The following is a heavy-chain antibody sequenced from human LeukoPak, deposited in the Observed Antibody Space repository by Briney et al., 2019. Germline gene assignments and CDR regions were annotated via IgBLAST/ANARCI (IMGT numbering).Heavy chain of an antibody. Sequence: GESLKISCKGSGYSFTSYWIGWVRQMPGKGLEWMGIIYPGDSDTRYSPSFRGQVTISADKSISTAYLQWSSLKASDTAMYYCARRGNDGCSSTSCFMGFDPWGQGTLVTVSS. D-gene: IGHD2-2*01. CDR1: GYSFTSYW. CDR2: IYPGDSDT. J-gene: IGHJ5*02. CDR3: ARRGNDGCSSTSCFMGFDP. V-gene: IGHV5-51*01.